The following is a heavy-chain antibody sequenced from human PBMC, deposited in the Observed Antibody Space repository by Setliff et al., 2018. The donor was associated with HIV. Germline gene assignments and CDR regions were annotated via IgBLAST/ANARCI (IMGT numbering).Heavy chain of an antibody. CDR2: VYFTGHT. Sequence: TSETLSLTCTVSGGSISSHYWSWIRQPPGKGLEWIGYVYFTGHTNFNPSLKSRVTMSIDTPQNQFSLTLTSVTAADTAVYYCARSPEWGAGGIDYWGQGTLVTVSS. V-gene: IGHV4-59*11. D-gene: IGHD1-26*01. CDR1: GGSISSHY. J-gene: IGHJ4*02. CDR3: ARSPEWGAGGIDY.